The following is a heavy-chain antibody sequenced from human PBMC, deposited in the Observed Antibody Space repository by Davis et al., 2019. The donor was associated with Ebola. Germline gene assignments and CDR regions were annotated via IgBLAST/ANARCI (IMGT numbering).Heavy chain of an antibody. CDR2: IYYSGST. D-gene: IGHD3-10*01. J-gene: IGHJ5*02. CDR1: GGSISSYY. CDR3: ARDQGATGSTMVQGVIRWFDP. V-gene: IGHV4-59*01. Sequence: PSETLSLTCTVSGGSISSYYWSWIRQPPGKGLEWIGYIYYSGSTNYNPSLKSRVTISVDTSKNQFSLKLSSVTAADTAVYYCARDQGATGSTMVQGVIRWFDPWGQGTLVTVSS.